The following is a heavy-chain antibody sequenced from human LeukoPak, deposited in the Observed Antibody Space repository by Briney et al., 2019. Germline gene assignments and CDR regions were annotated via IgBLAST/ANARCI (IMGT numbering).Heavy chain of an antibody. J-gene: IGHJ5*02. Sequence: GGSLRLSCAASGFTVSSNYMSWVRQAPGKGLEWVSVIYSGGSTYYADSVKGRFTISRDNSKNTLYLQMNSLRAEDTAVYYCASLRIPEGSWFDPWGQGTLVTVSS. CDR2: IYSGGST. CDR1: GFTVSSNY. V-gene: IGHV3-66*02. D-gene: IGHD3-10*01. CDR3: ASLRIPEGSWFDP.